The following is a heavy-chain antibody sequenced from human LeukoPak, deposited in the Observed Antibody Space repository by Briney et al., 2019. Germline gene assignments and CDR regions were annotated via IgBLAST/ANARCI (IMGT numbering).Heavy chain of an antibody. V-gene: IGHV4-4*07. CDR3: ARVSLSDAFDI. CDR1: GGSISSYY. CDR2: TYTSGST. D-gene: IGHD2/OR15-2a*01. Sequence: ASETLSLTCTVSGGSISSYYWGWIRQPAGKGLEWIGRTYTSGSTNYNPSLKSRVTMSVDTSKNQFSLKLSSVTAADTAVYYCARVSLSDAFDIWGQGTMVTVSS. J-gene: IGHJ3*02.